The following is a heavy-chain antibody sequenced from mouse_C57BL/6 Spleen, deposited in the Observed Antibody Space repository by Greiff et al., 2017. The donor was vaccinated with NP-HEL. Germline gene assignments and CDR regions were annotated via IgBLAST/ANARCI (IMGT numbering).Heavy chain of an antibody. CDR1: GYTFTDYN. CDR2: INPNNGGT. CDR3: ASGDYYGSSPWFAY. Sequence: EVQLQQSGPELVKPGASVKIPCKASGYTFTDYNMDWVKQSHGKSLEWIGDINPNNGGTIYNQKFKGKAKLTVDKSSSTDYMERRSLTSEDTAVYYCASGDYYGSSPWFAYWGQGTLVTVSA. V-gene: IGHV1-18*01. D-gene: IGHD1-1*01. J-gene: IGHJ3*01.